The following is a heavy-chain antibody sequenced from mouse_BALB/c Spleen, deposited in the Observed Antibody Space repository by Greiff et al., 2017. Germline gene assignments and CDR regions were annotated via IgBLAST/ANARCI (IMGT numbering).Heavy chain of an antibody. V-gene: IGHV7-3*02. J-gene: IGHJ3*01. CDR3: AREKLTGTSWFAY. D-gene: IGHD4-1*01. CDR1: GFTFTDYY. CDR2: IRNKANGYTT. Sequence: EVQLVESGGGLVQPGGSLRLSCATSGFTFTDYYMSWVRQPPGKALEWLGFIRNKANGYTTEYSASVKGRFTISRDNSQSILYLQMNTLRAEDSATYYCAREKLTGTSWFAYWGQGTLVTVSA.